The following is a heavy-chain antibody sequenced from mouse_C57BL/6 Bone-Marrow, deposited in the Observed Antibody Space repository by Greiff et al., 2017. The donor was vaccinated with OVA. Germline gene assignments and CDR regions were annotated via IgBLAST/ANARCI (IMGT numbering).Heavy chain of an antibody. Sequence: QVQLQQSGAELVRPGASVKLSCKASGYTFTDYYINWVKQRPGQGLEWIARIYPGSGNTYYNEKFKGKATLTAEKSSSTAYMQLSSLTSEDSAVYFCARNAGYYGSRGGFAYWGQGTLVTVSA. CDR2: IYPGSGNT. CDR3: ARNAGYYGSRGGFAY. D-gene: IGHD1-1*01. CDR1: GYTFTDYY. J-gene: IGHJ3*01. V-gene: IGHV1-76*01.